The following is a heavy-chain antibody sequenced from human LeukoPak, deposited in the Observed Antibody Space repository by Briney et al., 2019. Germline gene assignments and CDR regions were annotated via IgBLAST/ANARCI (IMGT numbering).Heavy chain of an antibody. Sequence: GGSLRLSCAASGFTFSSYEMNWVRQAPGKGLEWVSYISSSGTTIYYADSVKGRFTISRDNAKNSLYLQMNSLRAEDTAVYYCARCTLAAAGRWGQGTLVTVSS. CDR1: GFTFSSYE. CDR2: ISSSGTTI. CDR3: ARCTLAAAGR. V-gene: IGHV3-48*03. J-gene: IGHJ4*02. D-gene: IGHD6-13*01.